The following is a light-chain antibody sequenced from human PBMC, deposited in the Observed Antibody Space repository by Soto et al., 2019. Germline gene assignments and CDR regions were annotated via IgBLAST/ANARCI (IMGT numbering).Light chain of an antibody. J-gene: IGKJ4*01. CDR3: QNFRSSALS. V-gene: IGKV1-13*02. CDR1: KGIGSA. Sequence: AIQLTQSPSSLSASVGDRVSITCRASKGIGSALAWYQLKPGAAPALLIYDASTLESGVPSRFSGSRSGADFTLTLSSLQPEDFATYYCQNFRSSALSFGGGTKVDIK. CDR2: DAS.